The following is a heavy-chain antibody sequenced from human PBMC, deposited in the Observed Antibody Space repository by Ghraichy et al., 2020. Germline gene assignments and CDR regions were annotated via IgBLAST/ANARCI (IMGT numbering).Heavy chain of an antibody. CDR2: ISGSGGST. J-gene: IGHJ3*02. CDR3: AKDSGYYDSSGYYFYGAFDI. Sequence: SCAASGFTFSSYAMSWVRQAPGKGLEWVSAISGSGGSTYYADSVKGRFTISRDNSKNTLYLQMNSLRAEDTAVYYCAKDSGYYDSSGYYFYGAFDIWGQGTMVTVSS. D-gene: IGHD3-22*01. V-gene: IGHV3-23*01. CDR1: GFTFSSYA.